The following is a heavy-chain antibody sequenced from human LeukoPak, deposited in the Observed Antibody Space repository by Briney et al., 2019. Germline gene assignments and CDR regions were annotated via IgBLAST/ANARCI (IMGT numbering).Heavy chain of an antibody. D-gene: IGHD2-2*02. V-gene: IGHV3-33*01. CDR3: AREVTECSSTSCYSAFDI. J-gene: IGHJ3*02. Sequence: GGALRLSCAASGFTFSSYGMHWVRQAPGKGLEWVAVILCDGSNKYYADSVKGRFTISRDNSKNTLYLQMNSLRAEDTAVYYCAREVTECSSTSCYSAFDIWGQGTMVTVSS. CDR2: ILCDGSNK. CDR1: GFTFSSYG.